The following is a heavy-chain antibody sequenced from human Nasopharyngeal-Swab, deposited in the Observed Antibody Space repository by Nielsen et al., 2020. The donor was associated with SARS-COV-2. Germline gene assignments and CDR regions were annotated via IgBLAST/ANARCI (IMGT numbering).Heavy chain of an antibody. J-gene: IGHJ4*02. CDR3: AKCRNWNDREPFDY. CDR1: GFTFSNAW. V-gene: IGHV3-23*01. CDR2: ISNSGVNT. D-gene: IGHD1-1*01. Sequence: GGSLRLSCAASGFTFSNAWMTWVRQAPGKGLEWVSGISNSGVNTFYANSVKGRFTISRDNSNNILYLQLSSLRAEDTAVYYCAKCRNWNDREPFDYWGQGTLVTVSS.